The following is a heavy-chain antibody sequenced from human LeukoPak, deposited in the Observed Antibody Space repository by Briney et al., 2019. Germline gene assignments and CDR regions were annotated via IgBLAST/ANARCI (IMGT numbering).Heavy chain of an antibody. Sequence: GSLRLSCAPSGFTFSSYSINSVRQAPGNGLECCSSISTSISYIYYADSVKGRFTISREKAKNSLYLQMKSLRAEDAAVYYCAAKHIVVVPAAIVEIDYWGQGTLVTVSS. CDR3: AAKHIVVVPAAIVEIDY. V-gene: IGHV3-21*01. J-gene: IGHJ4*02. CDR2: ISTSISYI. D-gene: IGHD2-2*01. CDR1: GFTFSSYS.